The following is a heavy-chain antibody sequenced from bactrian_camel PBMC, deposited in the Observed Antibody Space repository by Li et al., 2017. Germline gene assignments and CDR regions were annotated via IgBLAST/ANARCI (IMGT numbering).Heavy chain of an antibody. CDR1: GATQDIGC. V-gene: IGHV3S53*01. CDR2: IDSDGIT. D-gene: IGHD2*01. Sequence: HVQLVESGGESVQAGGSLRLSCVASGATQDIGCMGWFRQVPGLEREGIGSIDSDGITTYADSLKARFTISRDNAKNTLYLQLDSLKTEDTAMYYCARGRFIGDSGPEALNRGQGTQVTVS. J-gene: IGHJ4*01. CDR3: ARGRFIGDSGPEALN.